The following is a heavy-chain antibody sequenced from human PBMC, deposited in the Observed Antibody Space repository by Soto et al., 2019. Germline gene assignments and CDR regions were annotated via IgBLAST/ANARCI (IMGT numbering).Heavy chain of an antibody. CDR2: ISYDGSNK. J-gene: IGHJ6*02. D-gene: IGHD3-3*01. Sequence: ESGGGVVQPGRSLRLSCAACGFTFSSYAMHWVRLAPGKGLEWVAVISYDGSNKYYADSVKGRFTISRDNSKNTLYLQMNSLRAEDTAVYYCARDEIRFSWAYGMDVWGQGTTVTVSS. CDR1: GFTFSSYA. V-gene: IGHV3-30-3*01. CDR3: ARDEIRFSWAYGMDV.